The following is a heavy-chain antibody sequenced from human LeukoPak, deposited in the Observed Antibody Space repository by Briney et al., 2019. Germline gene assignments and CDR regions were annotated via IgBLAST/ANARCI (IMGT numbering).Heavy chain of an antibody. CDR2: ITSSSSYI. CDR3: AREPYSGSYGAYYYYYMDV. D-gene: IGHD1-26*01. J-gene: IGHJ6*03. CDR1: GFNFDEYA. V-gene: IGHV3-21*01. Sequence: GGSLRLSCAASGFNFDEYAMHWVRQAPGKGLEWVSSITSSSSYIYYADSVKGRFTISRDNAKNSLYLQMNSLRAEDTAVYYCAREPYSGSYGAYYYYYMDVWGKGTTVTISS.